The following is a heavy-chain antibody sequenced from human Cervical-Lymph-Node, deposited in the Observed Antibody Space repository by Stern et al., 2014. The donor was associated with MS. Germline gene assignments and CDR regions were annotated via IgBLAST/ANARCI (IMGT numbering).Heavy chain of an antibody. CDR2: MSYDESKK. D-gene: IGHD4-11*01. V-gene: IGHV3-30-3*01. CDR3: AREDYRNYSPHIDY. CDR1: GFSFTGHT. J-gene: IGHJ4*02. Sequence: VQLVESGGGVVQPGRSLRLSCAASGFSFTGHTMHWVRQAPGKGLEWVTSMSYDESKKHDAGSVKGRFTISRDTSKNTLYLQMNSLRVEDTALYYCAREDYRNYSPHIDYWGQGTLVTVSS.